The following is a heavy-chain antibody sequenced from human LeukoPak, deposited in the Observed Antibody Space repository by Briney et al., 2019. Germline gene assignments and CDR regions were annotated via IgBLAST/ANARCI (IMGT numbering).Heavy chain of an antibody. J-gene: IGHJ3*02. D-gene: IGHD2-15*01. CDR2: ISWDGGST. CDR3: AKDIGGYCSGGSCYSGGAFDI. CDR1: GFTFYDYT. V-gene: IGHV3-43*01. Sequence: GGSLRLSCAASGFTFYDYTMHWVRQAPGKGLEWVSRISWDGGSTYYADSVKGRFTISRDNSKNSLYLQMHSLRTEDTALYYCAKDIGGYCSGGSCYSGGAFDIWGQGTMVTVSS.